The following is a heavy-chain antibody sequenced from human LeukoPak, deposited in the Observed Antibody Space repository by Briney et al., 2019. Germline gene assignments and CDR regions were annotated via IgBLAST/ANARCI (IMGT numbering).Heavy chain of an antibody. D-gene: IGHD6-19*01. CDR1: GFTFSIYW. CDR3: ARELVVAGTDY. V-gene: IGHV3-7*01. CDR2: IKQDGSEK. J-gene: IGHJ4*02. Sequence: GGSLRLSRAASGFTFSIYWMSWVRQAPGKGLEWVANIKQDGSEKYYVDSVKGRFTISRDNAKNSLYLQMNSLRAEDTAVYYCARELVVAGTDYWGQGTLVTVSS.